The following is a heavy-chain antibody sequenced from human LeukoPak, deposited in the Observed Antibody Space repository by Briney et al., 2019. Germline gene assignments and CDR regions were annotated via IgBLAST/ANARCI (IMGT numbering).Heavy chain of an antibody. CDR1: GGSISSSSYY. J-gene: IGHJ4*02. V-gene: IGHV4-39*07. CDR2: INHSGST. CDR3: ARAYSGYVLDY. D-gene: IGHD5-12*01. Sequence: PSETLSLTCTVSGGSISSSSYYWGWIRQPPGKGLEWIGEINHSGSTNYNPSLKSRVTISVDTSKNQFSLKLSSVTAADTAVYYCARAYSGYVLDYWGQGTLVTVSS.